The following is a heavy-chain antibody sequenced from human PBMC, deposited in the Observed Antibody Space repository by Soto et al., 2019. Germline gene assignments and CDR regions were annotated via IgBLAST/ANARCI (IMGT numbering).Heavy chain of an antibody. V-gene: IGHV4-31*03. CDR1: GGSISSGGYY. D-gene: IGHD3-9*01. CDR3: ARRGYDILTGYYDYFDY. Sequence: SSETLSLTCTVSGGSISSGGYYWSWIRQHPGKGLEWIGYIYYSGSTYYNPSLKRRVTISVDTSKNQFSRKLSSVTAADTAVYYCARRGYDILTGYYDYFDYWGQGTLVTVSS. CDR2: IYYSGST. J-gene: IGHJ4*02.